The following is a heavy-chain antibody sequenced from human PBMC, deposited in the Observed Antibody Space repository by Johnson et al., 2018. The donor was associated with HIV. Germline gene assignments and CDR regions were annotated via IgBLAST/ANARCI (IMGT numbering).Heavy chain of an antibody. CDR2: ISYDVSHK. CDR1: GFTFSGSG. V-gene: IGHV3-30*18. J-gene: IGHJ3*02. Sequence: QVQLVESGGGVVQPGGSLRLSCAASGFTFSGSGTHWVRQSPGQGLAWVAVISYDVSHKYYTESVKGRFTISRDNSKNMLHLDMNSLGPEDTALYYCAKDRNWVASGAFDIWGQGTMVTVS. D-gene: IGHD1-1*01. CDR3: AKDRNWVASGAFDI.